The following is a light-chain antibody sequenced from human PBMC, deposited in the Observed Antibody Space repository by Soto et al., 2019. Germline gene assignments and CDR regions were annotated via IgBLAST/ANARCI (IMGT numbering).Light chain of an antibody. CDR3: CSYAGGTSVI. CDR1: SSDVGRYSL. J-gene: IGLJ2*01. Sequence: QSALTQPASVSGSPGQSLTISCTGTSSDVGRYSLVSWYQQHPGKAPKLIIYEDVERPSGVSYRFSGSKSGNTASLTISRLQTEDEADYYCCSYAGGTSVIFGGGTKLTVL. CDR2: EDV. V-gene: IGLV2-23*01.